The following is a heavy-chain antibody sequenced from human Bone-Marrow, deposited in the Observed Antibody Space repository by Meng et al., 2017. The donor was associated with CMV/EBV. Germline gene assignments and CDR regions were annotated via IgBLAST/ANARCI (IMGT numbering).Heavy chain of an antibody. CDR1: GGTFSSYA. Sequence: SVKVSCKASGGTFSSYAISWVRQVPGQGLEWMGGIIPILGIANYAQKFQGRVTITADKSTSTAYMEPSSLRSEDKAVYYCARDPDIEGATHYYYGMDVWGQGNTVTVSS. CDR3: ARDPDIEGATHYYYGMDV. D-gene: IGHD1-26*01. J-gene: IGHJ6*02. V-gene: IGHV1-69*10. CDR2: IIPILGIA.